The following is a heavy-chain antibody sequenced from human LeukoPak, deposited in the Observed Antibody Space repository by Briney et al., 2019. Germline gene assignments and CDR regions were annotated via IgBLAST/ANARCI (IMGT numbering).Heavy chain of an antibody. D-gene: IGHD1-26*01. Sequence: GGSLRLSCAASGFTFTSYAMSWVRQAPGKGLEWVSAISGSGDSTYYESTYYAVSVKGRFTISRDNSKNMLYLQMNSLRAEDTAVYYCARGGSYLSALDIWGQGTMVTVSS. CDR2: ISGSGDSTYYEST. V-gene: IGHV3-23*01. J-gene: IGHJ3*02. CDR1: GFTFTSYA. CDR3: ARGGSYLSALDI.